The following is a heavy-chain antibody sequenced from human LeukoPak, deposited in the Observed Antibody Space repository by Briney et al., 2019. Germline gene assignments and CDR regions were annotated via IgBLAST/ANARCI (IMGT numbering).Heavy chain of an antibody. J-gene: IGHJ4*02. V-gene: IGHV3-23*01. CDR2: ISGSGGST. Sequence: GGSLRLSCAASGFTFRSYAMSWVRQGPGKGLEWVSTISGSGGSTYYTDSVKGRFTISRDNSKNTLYLQMNSLRAEDTAVYFCAKDSEVSWYYWRQGTLVTVSS. D-gene: IGHD6-13*01. CDR3: AKDSEVSWYY. CDR1: GFTFRSYA.